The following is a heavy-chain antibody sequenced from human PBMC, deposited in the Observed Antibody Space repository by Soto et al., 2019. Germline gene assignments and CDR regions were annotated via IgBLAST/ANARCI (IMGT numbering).Heavy chain of an antibody. CDR2: IYCSGST. Sequence: SETLSLTCTVSGGSISSGGYYWSWIRQHPGKGLEWIGYIYCSGSTYYNPSLKSRVTISVDTSKNQFSLKLSSVTAADTAVYYCAREGDTLNWFDPWGQGTLVTVSS. CDR3: AREGDTLNWFDP. J-gene: IGHJ5*02. CDR1: GGSISSGGYY. V-gene: IGHV4-31*03. D-gene: IGHD5-18*01.